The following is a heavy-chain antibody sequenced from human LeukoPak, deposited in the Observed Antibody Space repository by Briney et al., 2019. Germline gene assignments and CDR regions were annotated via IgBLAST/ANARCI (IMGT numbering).Heavy chain of an antibody. Sequence: SETLSLTCILSGGSISSSTYYWGWIRQPPGKGLEWFGSIYYSGTTYYNPSLKSRFTISVDTSKNQFSLKLRSVTAADTSVYYCARSTVDVDTAMGGNFDYWGQGTLVTVSS. D-gene: IGHD5-18*01. CDR3: ARSTVDVDTAMGGNFDY. CDR2: IYYSGTT. CDR1: GGSISSSTYY. V-gene: IGHV4-39*01. J-gene: IGHJ4*02.